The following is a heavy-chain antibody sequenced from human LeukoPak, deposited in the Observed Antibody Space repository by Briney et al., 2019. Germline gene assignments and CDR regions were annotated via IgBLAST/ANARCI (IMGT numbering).Heavy chain of an antibody. CDR3: TRDFVF. CDR2: INQDGSVK. Sequence: SGGSLRLSCAASGFAFSTYWMDWVRQAPGKGLEWAGNINQDGSVKHYVDSVRRRFTISRDNARNSVYLQMSALRVEDTAVYYCTRDFVFWGQGSLVTASS. CDR1: GFAFSTYW. D-gene: IGHD3-3*01. J-gene: IGHJ4*02. V-gene: IGHV3-7*01.